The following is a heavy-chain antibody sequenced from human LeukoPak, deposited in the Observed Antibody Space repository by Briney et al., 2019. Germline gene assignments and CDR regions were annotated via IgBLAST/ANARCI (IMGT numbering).Heavy chain of an antibody. V-gene: IGHV1-24*01. D-gene: IGHD3-3*01. CDR2: FDPEDGET. J-gene: IGHJ4*02. Sequence: ASVKVSCKVSGYTLTELSMHWVRQAPGKGLEWMGGFDPEDGETIYAQKFQGRVTITADESTSTAYMELSSLRSEDTAVYYCAIAAGYDFWSGLLTTPFDYWGQGTLVTVSS. CDR3: AIAAGYDFWSGLLTTPFDY. CDR1: GYTLTELS.